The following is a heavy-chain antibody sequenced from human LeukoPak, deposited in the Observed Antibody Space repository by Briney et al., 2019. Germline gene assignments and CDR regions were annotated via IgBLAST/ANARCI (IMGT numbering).Heavy chain of an antibody. CDR3: ARPESGSYYFDY. D-gene: IGHD1-26*01. CDR1: GFTFSSYG. J-gene: IGHJ4*02. V-gene: IGHV3-33*01. Sequence: PGRSLRLSCAASGFTFSSYGMHWVRQAPGKGLEWVALIWFDGSNKYHADSVKGRFTISRDNSKNTLYLQMNSLRVEDTAVYYCARPESGSYYFDYWGQGTLVTVSS. CDR2: IWFDGSNK.